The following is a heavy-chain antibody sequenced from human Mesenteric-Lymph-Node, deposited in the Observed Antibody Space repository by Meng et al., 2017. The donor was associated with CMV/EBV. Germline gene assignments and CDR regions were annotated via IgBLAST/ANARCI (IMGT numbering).Heavy chain of an antibody. CDR1: GYTFVDYD. CDR3: ARKVGYCSSTSCQDWFDP. D-gene: IGHD2-2*01. J-gene: IGHJ5*02. Sequence: ASVKVSCKASGYTFVDYDINWVRKAAGQGLEWMGWLNPNSGYTAYAQSFQGRVTLTRTTSTSTAYMELSSLRSEDTAVYYCARKVGYCSSTSCQDWFDPWGQGTLVTVSS. CDR2: LNPNSGYT. V-gene: IGHV1-8*01.